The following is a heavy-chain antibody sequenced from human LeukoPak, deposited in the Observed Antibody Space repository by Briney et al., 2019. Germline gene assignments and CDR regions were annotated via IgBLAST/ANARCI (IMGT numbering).Heavy chain of an antibody. CDR3: ARDVDTAMVDY. D-gene: IGHD5-18*01. J-gene: IGHJ4*02. Sequence: PGGSLRLSCAASGFTFSSYWMHWVRQAPGKGLVWVSRINSDGSSTSYADSVRGRFTISRDNAKNTLYLQMNSLRAEDTAVYYCARDVDTAMVDYWGQGTLVTVSS. CDR1: GFTFSSYW. V-gene: IGHV3-74*01. CDR2: INSDGSST.